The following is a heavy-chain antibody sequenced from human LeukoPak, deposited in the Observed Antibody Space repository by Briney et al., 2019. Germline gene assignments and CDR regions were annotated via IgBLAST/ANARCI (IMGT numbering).Heavy chain of an antibody. D-gene: IGHD3-10*01. CDR3: ARDQGYYYGSGSYDEK. J-gene: IGHJ4*02. CDR1: GFIVSSNY. CDR2: IYSGGST. V-gene: IGHV3-53*01. Sequence: GGSLRLSCAASGFIVSSNYMSWVRQAPGKGLEWVSVIYSGGSTYYADSVKGRFTISRDNSKNTLYLQMNSLRAEDTAVYYCARDQGYYYGSGSYDEKWGQGTLVTVSS.